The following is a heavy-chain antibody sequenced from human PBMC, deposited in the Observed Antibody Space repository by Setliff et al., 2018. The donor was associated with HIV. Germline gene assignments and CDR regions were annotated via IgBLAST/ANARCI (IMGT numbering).Heavy chain of an antibody. CDR1: GYTFNNYG. J-gene: IGHJ4*02. Sequence: ASVKVSCKASGYTFNNYGISWVRQAPGQGLEWMGWINTHSGDTNYAQNVQGRVTVTMDTSTSTAYMELRSLKSDDTSVYYCARGKTWLRFLDYWGQGTLVTVSS. CDR2: INTHSGDT. V-gene: IGHV1-18*01. D-gene: IGHD5-12*01. CDR3: ARGKTWLRFLDY.